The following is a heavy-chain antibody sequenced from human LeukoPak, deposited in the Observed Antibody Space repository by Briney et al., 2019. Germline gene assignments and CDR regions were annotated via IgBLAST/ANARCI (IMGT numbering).Heavy chain of an antibody. D-gene: IGHD6-6*01. CDR2: IIPIFGTA. CDR1: GGTFSSYA. CDR3: ARVAAQEYFDY. J-gene: IGHJ4*02. V-gene: IGHV1-69*05. Sequence: ASVKVSCKXSGGTFSSYAISWVRQAPGQGLEWMGRIIPIFGTANYAQKFQGRVTITTDESTSTAYMELSSLRSEDTAVYYCARVAAQEYFDYWGQGTLVTVSS.